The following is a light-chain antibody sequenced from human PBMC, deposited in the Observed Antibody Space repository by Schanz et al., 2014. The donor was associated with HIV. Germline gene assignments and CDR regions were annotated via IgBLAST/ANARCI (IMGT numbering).Light chain of an antibody. V-gene: IGLV2-14*03. CDR3: SSYAGSNNLV. J-gene: IGLJ2*01. CDR2: DVS. CDR1: SSDVGGYNF. Sequence: QSALTQPASVSGSPGQSITISCTGTSSDVGGYNFVSWYQQHPDKAPSLMIFDVSSRPSGVSNRFSGSKSGNTASLTVSGLQAEDEADYYCSSYAGSNNLVFGGGTKLTVL.